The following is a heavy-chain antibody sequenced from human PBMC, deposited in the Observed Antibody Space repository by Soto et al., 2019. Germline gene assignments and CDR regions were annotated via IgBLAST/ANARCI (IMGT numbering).Heavy chain of an antibody. J-gene: IGHJ5*02. CDR2: IWYDGSNK. CDR3: AKDPYSSSPDNWFDP. V-gene: IGHV3-33*03. D-gene: IGHD6-13*01. Sequence: GGSLRLSCAASGFIFNEYGMHWVRQAPGKGLEWVAVIWYDGSNKYYADSVKGRFTISRDNSKNTMSLQMNSLRAEDTAVYYCAKDPYSSSPDNWFDPWGQGTLVTVS. CDR1: GFIFNEYG.